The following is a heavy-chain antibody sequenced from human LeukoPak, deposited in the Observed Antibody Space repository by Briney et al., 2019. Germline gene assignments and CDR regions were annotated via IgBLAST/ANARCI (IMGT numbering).Heavy chain of an antibody. D-gene: IGHD2-8*01. CDR1: GFTFGTHT. J-gene: IGHJ5*02. Sequence: GGSLRLSCAASGFTFGTHTMNWVRQATGKGLEWVSSISGSGDYIRYADSVEGRITVSRDNAKDSLYLQMSSLRVEDTAVYYCVRIPNNAGFPNWFDPWGQGTLVIVSS. V-gene: IGHV3-21*01. CDR3: VRIPNNAGFPNWFDP. CDR2: ISGSGDYI.